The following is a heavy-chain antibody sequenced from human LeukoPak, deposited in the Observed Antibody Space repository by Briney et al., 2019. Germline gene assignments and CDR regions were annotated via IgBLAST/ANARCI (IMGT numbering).Heavy chain of an antibody. D-gene: IGHD3-16*01. Sequence: SETLSLTCTVSGGSISSSSYYWGWIRQPPGKGLEWIGTIYYSGTTYYNPSLKSRVTISMDASKNQFSLKLNSVTAADTAVYYCARVGSPLEYYYYGMDVWGQGTTVTVSS. CDR3: ARVGSPLEYYYYGMDV. CDR1: GGSISSSSYY. CDR2: IYYSGTT. V-gene: IGHV4-39*07. J-gene: IGHJ6*02.